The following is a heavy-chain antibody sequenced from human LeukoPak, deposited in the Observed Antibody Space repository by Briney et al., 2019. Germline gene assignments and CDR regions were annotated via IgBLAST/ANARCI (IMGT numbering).Heavy chain of an antibody. CDR3: AKVAKYYYGSETYFFFED. J-gene: IGHJ4*02. Sequence: SETLSLTCTVSGGSISSYYWSWIRQPPGKVLEWIGYIYYSGSTNYNPSLKSRVTMSVDTSKNQFSLNLSSVTAADTAVYYCAKVAKYYYGSETYFFFEDWGQGTLVTVSS. CDR1: GGSISSYY. CDR2: IYYSGST. V-gene: IGHV4-59*12. D-gene: IGHD3-10*01.